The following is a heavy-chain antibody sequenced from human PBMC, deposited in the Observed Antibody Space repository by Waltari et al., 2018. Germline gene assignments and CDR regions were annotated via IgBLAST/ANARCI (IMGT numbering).Heavy chain of an antibody. CDR2: INMTSSYI. CDR1: GFTFNTYT. D-gene: IGHD3-16*01. J-gene: IGHJ6*02. Sequence: EVQLVESGGGLVKPGGSLRLSCAASGFTFNTYTMNWVRQAPGKGLEWVASINMTSSYIYYADSVKGRFTISRDNAKNSLYLQMNSLRGEDTAVYYCAKDRISTSYYYYYHMDVWGQGTTVTVSS. CDR3: AKDRISTSYYYYYHMDV. V-gene: IGHV3-21*01.